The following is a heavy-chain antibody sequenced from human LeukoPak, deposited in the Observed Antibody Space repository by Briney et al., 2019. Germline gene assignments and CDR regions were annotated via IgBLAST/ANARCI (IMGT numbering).Heavy chain of an antibody. Sequence: SETLSLTCTVSGGSISSDSYYWGWIRQPPGKGLEWIGYIYYSGSTNYNPSLKSRVTISVDTSKNQFSLKLSSVTAADTAVYYCARGREWEPKVFDYWGQGTLVTVSS. CDR3: ARGREWEPKVFDY. CDR1: GGSISSDSYY. V-gene: IGHV4-61*01. J-gene: IGHJ4*02. D-gene: IGHD1-26*01. CDR2: IYYSGST.